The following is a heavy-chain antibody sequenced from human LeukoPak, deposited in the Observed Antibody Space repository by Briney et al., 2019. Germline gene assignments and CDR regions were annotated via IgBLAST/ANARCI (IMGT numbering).Heavy chain of an antibody. CDR3: AHLVVTIDWRSYFDY. V-gene: IGHV2-5*01. CDR2: IYYNADK. J-gene: IGHJ4*02. Sequence: SGPTLVNPTQTLTLTCTFSDFSLSTPGMAVGWIRQPPGKALEWLAFIYYNADKRCSPSLRSRLTITRDTSKNQVVLAMTNMDPVDTATYYCAHLVVTIDWRSYFDYWGQGALVTVSS. D-gene: IGHD3-9*01. CDR1: DFSLSTPGMA.